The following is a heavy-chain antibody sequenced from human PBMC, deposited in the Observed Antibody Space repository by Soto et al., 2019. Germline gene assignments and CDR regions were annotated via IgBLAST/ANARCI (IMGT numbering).Heavy chain of an antibody. CDR3: ARNRYCSSTSCSEDSYYYYGMDV. J-gene: IGHJ6*02. D-gene: IGHD2-2*01. V-gene: IGHV1-69*01. CDR2: LIPIFGTA. CDR1: GSTFSSYS. Sequence: SVKISCKASGSTFSSYSISCVRQAPGQGLEWMGGLIPIFGTANYAQKFKGRVTITADETTGTAYMELSSLRSEDTAVYYCARNRYCSSTSCSEDSYYYYGMDVWGQGTTVTVSS.